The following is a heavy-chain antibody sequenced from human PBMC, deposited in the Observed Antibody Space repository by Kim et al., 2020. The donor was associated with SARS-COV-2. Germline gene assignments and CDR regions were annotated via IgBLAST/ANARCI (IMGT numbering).Heavy chain of an antibody. CDR1: GFTFDDFA. V-gene: IGHV3-9*01. CDR3: AKDRLGGYDFWCGQHFD. Sequence: GGSLRLSCEASGFTFDDFAMHWVRQAPGKGLEWVSGINWNGDDFDYADSVKGRFTISRDNAKNSLYLQMRNLRTEDAALYYCAKDRLGGYDFWCGQHFD. D-gene: IGHD3-3*01. CDR2: INWNGDDF. J-gene: IGHJ4*01.